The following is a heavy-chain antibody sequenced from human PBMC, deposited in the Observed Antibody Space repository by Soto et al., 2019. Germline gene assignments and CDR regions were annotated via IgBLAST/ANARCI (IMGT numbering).Heavy chain of an antibody. CDR3: ARRAYYGDYVGGTYYFDY. Sequence: ASVKVSCKASGYTFTRYTMNWVRQAPGQRLEWMGWINPDNGNTKSSQKFQDRVIITRDTSASTAYMDLSSLRSEDTAVYYCARRAYYGDYVGGTYYFDYWGQGTLVTVSS. CDR2: INPDNGNT. V-gene: IGHV1-3*01. D-gene: IGHD4-17*01. J-gene: IGHJ4*02. CDR1: GYTFTRYT.